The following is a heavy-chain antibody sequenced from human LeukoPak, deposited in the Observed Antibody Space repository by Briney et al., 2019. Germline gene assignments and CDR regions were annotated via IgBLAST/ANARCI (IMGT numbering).Heavy chain of an antibody. CDR1: GYTFTGYY. Sequence: ASVKVSCKASGYTFTGYYMHWVRQAPGQGLEWMGWINPNSGATNYAQKFQGWVTMTRDTSISTAYMELSRLRSDDTAVYYCARDLDGSGSYIGYWGQGTLVTVSS. D-gene: IGHD3-10*01. J-gene: IGHJ4*02. V-gene: IGHV1-2*04. CDR2: INPNSGAT. CDR3: ARDLDGSGSYIGY.